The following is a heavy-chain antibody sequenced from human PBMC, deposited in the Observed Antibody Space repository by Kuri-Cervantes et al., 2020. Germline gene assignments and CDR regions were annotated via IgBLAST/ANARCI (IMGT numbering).Heavy chain of an antibody. V-gene: IGHV3-21*01. CDR1: GFTFSSYS. CDR3: ARGGLGRDGYNFLY. J-gene: IGHJ4*02. CDR2: ISSSSSYI. Sequence: GESLKISCAASGFTFSSYSMNWVRQAPGKGLEWVSSISSSSSYIYYADSVKGRFTISGDNAKNSLYLQMNSLRAEDTAVYYCARGGLGRDGYNFLYWGQGTLVTVSS. D-gene: IGHD5-24*01.